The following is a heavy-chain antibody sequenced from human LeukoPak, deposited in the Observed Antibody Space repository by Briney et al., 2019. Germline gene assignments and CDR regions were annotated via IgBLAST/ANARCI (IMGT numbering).Heavy chain of an antibody. V-gene: IGHV4-4*07. Sequence: SETLSLTCTVSGGSISSYYWSWIRQPAGKGLEWIGRIYTSGSTNYNPSLKSRVTRSVDTSKNQFSLKLSSVTAADTAVYYCARVESSIAARYYYMDVWGKGTTVTVSS. CDR2: IYTSGST. D-gene: IGHD6-6*01. CDR1: GGSISSYY. J-gene: IGHJ6*03. CDR3: ARVESSIAARYYYMDV.